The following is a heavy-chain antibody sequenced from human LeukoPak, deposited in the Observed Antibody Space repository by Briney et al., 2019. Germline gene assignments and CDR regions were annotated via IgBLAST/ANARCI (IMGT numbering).Heavy chain of an antibody. CDR2: IKQDGSEK. D-gene: IGHD2-15*01. CDR3: ARDGGYCSGGSCYPNDAFDI. CDR1: GFTFSSYW. V-gene: IGHV3-7*01. Sequence: PGGSLRLSCAASGFTFSSYWMSWVRQAPGKGLEWVANIKQDGSEKYYVDSVKDRFTISRDNAKNSLYLQMNSLRAEDTAVYYCARDGGYCSGGSCYPNDAFDIWGQGTMVTVSS. J-gene: IGHJ3*02.